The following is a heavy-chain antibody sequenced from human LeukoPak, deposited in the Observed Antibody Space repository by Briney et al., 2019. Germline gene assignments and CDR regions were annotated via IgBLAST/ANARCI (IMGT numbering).Heavy chain of an antibody. V-gene: IGHV4-39*07. CDR3: ARESYYDSSGYSHDAFDI. CDR2: IYYSGYT. CDR1: GGSISSSSYY. J-gene: IGHJ3*02. D-gene: IGHD3-22*01. Sequence: KSSETLSLTCTVSGGSISSSSYYWAWIRQPPGKGLEWIGSIYYSGYTYYKSSLKSRVTIAVDTSNNQFSLKLTSVTAADTAVYYCARESYYDSSGYSHDAFDIWGQGTMVTVSS.